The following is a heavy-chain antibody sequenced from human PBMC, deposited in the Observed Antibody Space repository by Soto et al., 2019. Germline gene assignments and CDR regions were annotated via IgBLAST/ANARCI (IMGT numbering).Heavy chain of an antibody. CDR2: IYKSTTT. CDR3: ARGRYCLTGRCFPNWFDS. D-gene: IGHD2-15*01. Sequence: SETLSLTCSVSGDSISTVDYFWAWIRQPPGQALEYIGYIYKSTTTYYNPSFESRVAISLDTSKSQSSLNVTSVTAADTAVYFCARGRYCLTGRCFPNWFDSWGQGTLVTVAS. V-gene: IGHV4-30-4*01. CDR1: GDSISTVDYF. J-gene: IGHJ5*01.